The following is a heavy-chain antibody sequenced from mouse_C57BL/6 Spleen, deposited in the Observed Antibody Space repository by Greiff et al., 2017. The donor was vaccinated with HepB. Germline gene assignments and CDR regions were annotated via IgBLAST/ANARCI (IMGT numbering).Heavy chain of an antibody. D-gene: IGHD1-1*02. CDR1: GFSLTSYG. Sequence: VKVVESGPGLVQPSQSLSITCTVSGFSLTSYGVHWVRQSPGKGLEWLGVIWRGGSTDYNAAFMSRLSITKDNSKSQVFFKRNSLQADDTAIYYCAKIPYGYNPMDYWGQGTSVTVSS. V-gene: IGHV2-5*01. J-gene: IGHJ4*01. CDR2: IWRGGST. CDR3: AKIPYGYNPMDY.